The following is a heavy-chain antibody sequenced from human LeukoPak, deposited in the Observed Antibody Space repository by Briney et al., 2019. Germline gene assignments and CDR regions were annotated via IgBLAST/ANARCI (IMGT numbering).Heavy chain of an antibody. CDR2: IIPIFGTV. CDR1: GGSFSSYA. J-gene: IGHJ4*02. V-gene: IGHV1-69*06. D-gene: IGHD1-26*01. CDR3: ARGGGTYYDFLGCDWGDN. Sequence: SVTVSRKASGGSFSSYAISWVRQAPGQGLEWMGGIIPIFGTVNYAQKSQGRVTITADKSTSTAYMELSSLRSEYTAVYYCARGGGTYYDFLGCDWGDNWGQGTLVTVSS.